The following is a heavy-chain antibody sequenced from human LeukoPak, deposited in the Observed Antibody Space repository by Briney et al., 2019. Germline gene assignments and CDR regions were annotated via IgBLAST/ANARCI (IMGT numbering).Heavy chain of an antibody. CDR3: ARVTGYMIEDYFDY. J-gene: IGHJ4*02. Sequence: SQTLSPTCTVSGGSISSYYWSWIRQPPGKGLEWIGYIYYSGSTNYNPSLKSRVTISVDTSKNQFSLRLRSVTAADTAVYYCARVTGYMIEDYFDYWGQGTLVTVSS. CDR1: GGSISSYY. V-gene: IGHV4-59*01. CDR2: IYYSGST. D-gene: IGHD3-22*01.